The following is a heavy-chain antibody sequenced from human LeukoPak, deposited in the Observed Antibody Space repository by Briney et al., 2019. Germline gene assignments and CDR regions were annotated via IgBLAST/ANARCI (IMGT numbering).Heavy chain of an antibody. CDR3: AKDSSSWYHY. V-gene: IGHV3-43*02. J-gene: IGHJ4*02. Sequence: GGSLRLSCAASGFTFSSYSMNWVRQAPGKGLEWVSLISGDGGSTYYTDSVKGRFTISRDNSKNSLYLQMNSLRTEDAALYYCAKDSSSWYHYWGQGTLVTVSS. CDR1: GFTFSSYS. CDR2: ISGDGGST. D-gene: IGHD6-13*01.